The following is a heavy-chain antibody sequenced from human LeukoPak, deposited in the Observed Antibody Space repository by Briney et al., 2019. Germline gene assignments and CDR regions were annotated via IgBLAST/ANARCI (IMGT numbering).Heavy chain of an antibody. J-gene: IGHJ4*02. CDR2: FSGSGGSA. D-gene: IGHD3-3*01. V-gene: IGHV3-23*01. CDR3: AKDQGSGYYAYYFDY. CDR1: AFTFSNYA. Sequence: GRSLRLSCAASAFTFSNYAMSWVPQGPGKRLKWVSGFSGSGGSAYFPDSVKGRFTISRDNSKNTLYLQMNSLRAEDTAIYYCAKDQGSGYYAYYFDYWGQGTLVTVSS.